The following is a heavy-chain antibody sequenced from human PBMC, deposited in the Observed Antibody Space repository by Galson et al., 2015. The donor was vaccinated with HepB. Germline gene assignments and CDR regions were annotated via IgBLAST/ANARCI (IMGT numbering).Heavy chain of an antibody. CDR3: ARVHPDYTGGWYRQALYYFDS. Sequence: SLRLSCAASGFTFRNYAMSWVRQAPGKGLEWVSAITPSGDNTYSADSVKGRFTISRDNSKNTRFLQKTGLTADDTAIYYCARVHPDYTGGWYRQALYYFDSWGQGTLVAVSS. J-gene: IGHJ4*02. CDR2: ITPSGDNT. D-gene: IGHD6-19*01. CDR1: GFTFRNYA. V-gene: IGHV3-23*01.